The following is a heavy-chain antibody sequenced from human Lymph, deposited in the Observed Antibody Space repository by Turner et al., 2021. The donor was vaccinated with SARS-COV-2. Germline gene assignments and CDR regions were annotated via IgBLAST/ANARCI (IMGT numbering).Heavy chain of an antibody. D-gene: IGHD3-10*01. Sequence: EVQLVETGGGLIQPEGSLRLSCAASGLTVSSNYMTWVRQAPGKGLEWVSVIYSGGSTFYADSVKGRFTISRDNSKNTLYLQMNSLRAEDTAVYYCARDLVVYGMDVWGQGTTVTVSS. CDR2: IYSGGST. CDR1: GLTVSSNY. J-gene: IGHJ6*02. CDR3: ARDLVVYGMDV. V-gene: IGHV3-53*02.